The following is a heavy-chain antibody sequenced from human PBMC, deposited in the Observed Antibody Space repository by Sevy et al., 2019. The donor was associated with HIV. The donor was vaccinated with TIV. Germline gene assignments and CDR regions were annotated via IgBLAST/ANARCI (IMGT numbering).Heavy chain of an antibody. J-gene: IGHJ6*02. V-gene: IGHV3-53*01. CDR2: IHADGSS. CDR3: ARDRRFCGNECYLYYYYGMDV. D-gene: IGHD3-16*02. CDR1: GFNVNDNY. Sequence: GGSLRLSCAASGFNVNDNYMTWVRQAPGKGLEWVSIIHADGSSYYADSVKGRFTMSGDVSKNIVNLQMNSLRSDDTAVYYCARDRRFCGNECYLYYYYGMDVWGQGTAVTVSS.